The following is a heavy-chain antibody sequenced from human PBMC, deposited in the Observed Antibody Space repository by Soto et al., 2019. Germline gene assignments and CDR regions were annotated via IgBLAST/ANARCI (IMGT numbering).Heavy chain of an antibody. CDR3: ATAYCGGDCYVYYYGMDV. J-gene: IGHJ6*02. V-gene: IGHV5-51*01. CDR1: GYSFTSYW. D-gene: IGHD2-21*02. Sequence: PGESLKISCKGSGYSFTSYWIGWVRQMPGKGLERMGIIYPGDSDTRYSPSFQGQVTISADKSISTAYLQWSSLKASDTAMYYCATAYCGGDCYVYYYGMDVWGQGTTVTVSS. CDR2: IYPGDSDT.